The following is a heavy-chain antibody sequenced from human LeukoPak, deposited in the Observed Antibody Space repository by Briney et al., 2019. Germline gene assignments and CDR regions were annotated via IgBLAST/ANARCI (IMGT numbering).Heavy chain of an antibody. D-gene: IGHD3-9*01. J-gene: IGHJ4*02. V-gene: IGHV4-34*01. CDR1: GGSFSGYY. Sequence: SETLSLTCAVYGGSFSGYYWSWLRQPPGKGLEWIGEINHSGSTNYNPSLKSRVTISVDTSKNQFSLKLSSVTAADTAVYYCARGYYDILTGYKGIDYWGQGTLVTVSS. CDR2: INHSGST. CDR3: ARGYYDILTGYKGIDY.